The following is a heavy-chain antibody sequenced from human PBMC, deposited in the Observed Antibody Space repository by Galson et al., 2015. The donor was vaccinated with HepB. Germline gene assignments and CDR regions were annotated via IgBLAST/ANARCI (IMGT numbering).Heavy chain of an antibody. D-gene: IGHD1-1*01. CDR2: INPESGGT. J-gene: IGHJ5*02. Sequence: SVKVSCKASGYTFTAYYIHWVRHAPGQGLEWMGWINPESGGTNYAQKFQGRVTLTRDTSISTASMELSRLRSDDTAVYYCARQHWNDIWFDPWGQGTLVTVSS. CDR3: ARQHWNDIWFDP. V-gene: IGHV1-2*02. CDR1: GYTFTAYY.